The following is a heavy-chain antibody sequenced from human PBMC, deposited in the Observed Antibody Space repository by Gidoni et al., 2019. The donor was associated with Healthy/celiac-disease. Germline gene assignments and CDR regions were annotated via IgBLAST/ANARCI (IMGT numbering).Heavy chain of an antibody. CDR1: GGSISSYY. Sequence: QVQLQESGPGLVKPSETLSLTCTVSGGSISSYYWSWIRQPPGKGLEWIGYIYYSGSTNYNPSLKSRVTISVDTSKNQFSLKLSSVTAADTAVYYCARGLRTGKIAAAGTRWFDPWGQGTLVTVSS. CDR3: ARGLRTGKIAAAGTRWFDP. D-gene: IGHD6-13*01. V-gene: IGHV4-59*08. CDR2: IYYSGST. J-gene: IGHJ5*02.